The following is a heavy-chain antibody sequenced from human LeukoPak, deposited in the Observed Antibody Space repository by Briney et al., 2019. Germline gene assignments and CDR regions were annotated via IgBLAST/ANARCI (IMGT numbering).Heavy chain of an antibody. CDR2: VNHSGST. CDR3: ASDYDSSGYYYH. Sequence: SETLSLTCAVYGGSFSGYYWSWIRQPPGKGLEWIGEVNHSGSTNYNPSLKSRVTISVDTSKNQFSLKLSSVTAADTAVYYCASDYDSSGYYYHWGQGTLVTVSS. J-gene: IGHJ5*02. V-gene: IGHV4-34*01. D-gene: IGHD3-22*01. CDR1: GGSFSGYY.